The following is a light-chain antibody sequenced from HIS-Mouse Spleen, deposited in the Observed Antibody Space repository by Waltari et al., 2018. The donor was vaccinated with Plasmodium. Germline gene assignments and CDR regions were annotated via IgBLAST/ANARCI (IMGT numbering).Light chain of an antibody. Sequence: QLVLTQSPSASASLGASVKLTCTLTSGHSSYAIAWPQQQPEKGPRYLMNLNSDGSHSKGDGIPDRFSGSSSGAERYLTISSLQSEDEADYYCQTWGTGMGVFGGGTKLTVL. J-gene: IGLJ2*01. V-gene: IGLV4-69*01. CDR3: QTWGTGMGV. CDR2: LNSDGSH. CDR1: SGHSSYA.